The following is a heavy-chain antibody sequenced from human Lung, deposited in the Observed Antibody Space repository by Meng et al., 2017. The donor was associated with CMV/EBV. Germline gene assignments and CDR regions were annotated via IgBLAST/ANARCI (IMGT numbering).Heavy chain of an antibody. V-gene: IGHV1-2*02. CDR1: GYTFTDYY. CDR2: INPISGDT. Sequence: SVXVSXXASGYTFTDYYIHWVRQAPGQGLEWMGWINPISGDTNFAQKFPGRVTLTRDTSINTAYMELSGLKSDDTAVYYCAREQNYGDFYYYYYGLDVWGQGPTVTSP. CDR3: AREQNYGDFYYYYYGLDV. D-gene: IGHD4-17*01. J-gene: IGHJ6*02.